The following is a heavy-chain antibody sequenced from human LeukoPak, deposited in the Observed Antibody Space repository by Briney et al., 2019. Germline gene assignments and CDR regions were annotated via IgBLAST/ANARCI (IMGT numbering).Heavy chain of an antibody. D-gene: IGHD2-2*01. CDR2: VYIGGNT. Sequence: GGSLRLSCAASGFTVSSNYMSWVRQAPGKGLEWVSIVYIGGNTYYADSVKGRFTISRDNSKNTLYFQMNSLRAEDTAVYYCARQYCSSTSCNGAFDIWGQGTMVTVSS. V-gene: IGHV3-53*01. J-gene: IGHJ3*02. CDR3: ARQYCSSTSCNGAFDI. CDR1: GFTVSSNY.